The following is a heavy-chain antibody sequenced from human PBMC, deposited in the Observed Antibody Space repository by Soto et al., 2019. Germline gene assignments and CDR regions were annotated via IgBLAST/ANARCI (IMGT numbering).Heavy chain of an antibody. J-gene: IGHJ6*03. V-gene: IGHV5-51*01. Sequence: PGESLKISCKGSGYSFTSYWIGWVRQMPGKGLEWMGIIYPGDSDTRYSPSFQGQVTISADKSISTAYLQWSSLKASDTAMYYCARQPHGAARPPYYYYMDVWGKGTTVTVSS. D-gene: IGHD6-6*01. CDR3: ARQPHGAARPPYYYYMDV. CDR1: GYSFTSYW. CDR2: IYPGDSDT.